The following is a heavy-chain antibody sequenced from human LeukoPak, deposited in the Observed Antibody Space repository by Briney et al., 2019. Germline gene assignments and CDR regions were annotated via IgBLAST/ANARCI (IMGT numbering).Heavy chain of an antibody. V-gene: IGHV2-5*01. CDR3: AHLTTSAYYYDY. CDR2: IYWNDDG. D-gene: IGHD1-1*01. J-gene: IGHJ4*02. Sequence: ESGPTLVNPTETLTLTCTCSGFSVSSSGVAVGWIRQPPGKALEWLGHIYWNDDGRYSTSLKSRLTITKDTSENQVVLTMTNMDPVDTATYYCAHLTTSAYYYDYWGQGTLVTVSS. CDR1: GFSVSSSGVA.